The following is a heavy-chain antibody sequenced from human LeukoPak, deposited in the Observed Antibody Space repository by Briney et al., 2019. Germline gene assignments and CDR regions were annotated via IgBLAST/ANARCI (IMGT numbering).Heavy chain of an antibody. CDR2: IYPGDSDT. CDR3: ARSAVAGTTKDGMDV. V-gene: IGHV5-51*01. D-gene: IGHD6-19*01. CDR1: GYRFTSYW. J-gene: IGHJ6*02. Sequence: GESLKISCKGSGYRFTSYWIGWVRQMPGKGLEWMGIIYPGDSDTRYSPSFQGQVTISADKSISTAYLQWSSLKASDTAMYYCARSAVAGTTKDGMDVWGQGTTVTVSS.